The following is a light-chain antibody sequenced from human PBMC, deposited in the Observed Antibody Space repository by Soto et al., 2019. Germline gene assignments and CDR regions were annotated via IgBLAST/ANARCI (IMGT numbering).Light chain of an antibody. CDR1: QSVSSNY. CDR3: QYYETSPQRLT. CDR2: GAS. J-gene: IGKJ4*01. Sequence: EILFTQSPGTLSLSPGERATLSCWASQSVSSNYLAWYQQKPGEAPRLLIYGASNRATDIPDRFSGSGSGTDFTLTISRLEPDDFAVYYCQYYETSPQRLTFGGGTKVDIK. V-gene: IGKV3-20*01.